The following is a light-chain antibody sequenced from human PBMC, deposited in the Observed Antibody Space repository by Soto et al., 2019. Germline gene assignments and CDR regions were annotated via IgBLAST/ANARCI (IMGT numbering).Light chain of an antibody. Sequence: EIVMTQSPVTLSVCPGERATLSCRASQSVSSNLAWYQKKPGQAPRLLIDGASIRATGIPARFSGSGSGTEFTLTISSLQSEDFAVYYCQQYNDWPLTFGGGTKVEIK. CDR2: GAS. CDR1: QSVSSN. V-gene: IGKV3-15*01. J-gene: IGKJ4*01. CDR3: QQYNDWPLT.